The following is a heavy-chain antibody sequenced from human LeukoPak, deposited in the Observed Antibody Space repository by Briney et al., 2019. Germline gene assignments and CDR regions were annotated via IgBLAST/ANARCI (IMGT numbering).Heavy chain of an antibody. CDR1: GFMFSNHA. J-gene: IGHJ4*02. D-gene: IGHD3-22*01. CDR2: ISTRGGGI. CDR3: AKDGFDYYDSSGYYYFDY. V-gene: IGHV3-23*01. Sequence: GGSLRLSCAGSGFMFSNHAMSWVRQAPGKGVEWVSGISTRGGGIYYADSVKGRFTISRDNSKNTLYLQMKSLRAEDTAVYYCAKDGFDYYDSSGYYYFDYWGQGTLVTVSS.